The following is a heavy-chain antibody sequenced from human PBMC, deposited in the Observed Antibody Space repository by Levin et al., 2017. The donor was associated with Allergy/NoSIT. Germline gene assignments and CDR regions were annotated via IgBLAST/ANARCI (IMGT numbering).Heavy chain of an antibody. D-gene: IGHD3-10*01. J-gene: IGHJ4*02. CDR3: AHRRGFGEFTSN. Sequence: VSGPTLVKPTQTLTLTCTVSGLSLSTSEVGVGWIRQPPGKALEWLALIYWDDDKRYSPSLKSRLTITKDTSKNQVVLTMTNMDPVDTATYYCAHRRGFGEFTSNWGQGTLVTVSS. CDR2: IYWDDDK. V-gene: IGHV2-5*02. CDR1: GLSLSTSEVG.